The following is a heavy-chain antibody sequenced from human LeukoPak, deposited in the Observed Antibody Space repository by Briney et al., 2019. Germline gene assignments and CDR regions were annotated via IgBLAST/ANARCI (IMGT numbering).Heavy chain of an antibody. Sequence: SETLSLTCTVSGYSISSGYYWGWIRQPPGKVIGCVGSIYHSGSTNYNPSLNSQNSISVDTPKNHCSLKVSSVAAADTAVYYCARDPAEDVWGKGTTVTVSS. V-gene: IGHV4-38-2*02. J-gene: IGHJ6*03. CDR2: IYHSGST. CDR3: ARDPAEDV. CDR1: GYSISSGYY. D-gene: IGHD6-19*01.